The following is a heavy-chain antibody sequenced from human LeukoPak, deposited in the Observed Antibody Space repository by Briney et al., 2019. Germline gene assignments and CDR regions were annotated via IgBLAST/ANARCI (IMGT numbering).Heavy chain of an antibody. Sequence: GGSLRLFCAASGFTFSSYSMNWVRQAPGKGLEWVSSISSSSSYIYYADSVKGRFTISRDNAKNSLYLQMNSLRAEDTAVYYCARDPDDIFYGMDVWGQGTTVTVSS. CDR1: GFTFSSYS. CDR3: ARDPDDIFYGMDV. J-gene: IGHJ6*02. D-gene: IGHD3-9*01. CDR2: ISSSSSYI. V-gene: IGHV3-21*01.